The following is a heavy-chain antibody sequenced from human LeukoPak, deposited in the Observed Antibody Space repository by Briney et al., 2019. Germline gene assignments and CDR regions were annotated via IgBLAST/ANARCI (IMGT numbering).Heavy chain of an antibody. Sequence: ASVKVSCKASGYTFTGYYMHWVRQAPGQGLEWMGWINPNSGGTNYAQKFQGWVTVTRDTSISTAYMELSRLRSDDTAVYYCARGRAIFGVVINPWDYYYGMDVWGQGTTVTVSS. D-gene: IGHD3-3*01. V-gene: IGHV1-2*04. CDR3: ARGRAIFGVVINPWDYYYGMDV. CDR1: GYTFTGYY. J-gene: IGHJ6*02. CDR2: INPNSGGT.